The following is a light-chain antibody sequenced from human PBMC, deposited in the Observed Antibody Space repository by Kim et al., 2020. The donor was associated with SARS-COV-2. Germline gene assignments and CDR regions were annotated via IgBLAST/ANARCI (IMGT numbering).Light chain of an antibody. CDR2: EGT. CDR3: CSYSGRTTWV. V-gene: IGLV2-23*01. Sequence: GQSITISCTGHSSDVGGYKLVSWDQHYPGKAPKLMIYEGTQRPSGVSNRFSGTMSGSTASLTISGLQAEGEADYYCCSYSGRTTWVFGGGTKLTVL. J-gene: IGLJ3*02. CDR1: SSDVGGYKL.